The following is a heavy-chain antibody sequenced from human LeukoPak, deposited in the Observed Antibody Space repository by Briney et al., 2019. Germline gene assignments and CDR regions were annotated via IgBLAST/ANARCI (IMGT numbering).Heavy chain of an antibody. D-gene: IGHD2-8*02. CDR2: ISGSGAGT. Sequence: PTGGSLRLSCAASGFTFTSYAMSWVRQAPGKGLEWVSTISGSGAGTYYADSVKGRFTISRENSKHTLYLQMNSLRAEDTAVYYCARSRLTLPGTGHDYYFDYWGQGTLVTVSS. V-gene: IGHV3-23*01. CDR3: ARSRLTLPGTGHDYYFDY. J-gene: IGHJ4*02. CDR1: GFTFTSYA.